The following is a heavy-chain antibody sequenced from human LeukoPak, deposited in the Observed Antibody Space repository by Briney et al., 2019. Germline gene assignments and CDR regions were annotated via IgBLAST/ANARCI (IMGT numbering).Heavy chain of an antibody. Sequence: ASVKVSCKASGYTFTSYDINWVRQATGQGLEWMGWMNPNSGNTGYAQKFQGRVTMTRNTSISTAYMELSSLRSEDTAVYYCAREGGSGSYYNLYYYYYGMDVWGQGITVTVSS. V-gene: IGHV1-8*01. J-gene: IGHJ6*02. CDR3: AREGGSGSYYNLYYYYYGMDV. CDR2: MNPNSGNT. D-gene: IGHD3-10*01. CDR1: GYTFTSYD.